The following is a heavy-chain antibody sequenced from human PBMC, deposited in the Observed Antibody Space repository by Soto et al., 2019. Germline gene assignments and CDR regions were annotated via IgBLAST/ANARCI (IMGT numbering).Heavy chain of an antibody. V-gene: IGHV3-48*01. Sequence: GGSLRLSCAASEFTFSNYAMNWVRQAPGKGLEWVSYISSSSTIHYADSVKGRFTISRDNAKNSLYLQMNSLRVEDTAVYYCARHGGITMVRGVYYFDYWGQGTLVTVSS. J-gene: IGHJ4*02. CDR2: ISSSSTI. D-gene: IGHD3-10*01. CDR1: EFTFSNYA. CDR3: ARHGGITMVRGVYYFDY.